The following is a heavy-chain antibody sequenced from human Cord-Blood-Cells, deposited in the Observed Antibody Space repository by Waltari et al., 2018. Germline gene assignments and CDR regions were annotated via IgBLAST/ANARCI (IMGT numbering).Heavy chain of an antibody. Sequence: QVQLVQSGAEVKKPGASVKVSCKVSGYTLTELSMHWVRQDPGKGLEWMGGFEPEEGETIYAQKFQGRVTMTEDTSTDTAYMELSSLRSEDTAVYYCATSRYCSSTSCYAFDIWGQGTMVTVSS. CDR2: FEPEEGET. CDR3: ATSRYCSSTSCYAFDI. V-gene: IGHV1-24*01. J-gene: IGHJ3*02. CDR1: GYTLTELS. D-gene: IGHD2-2*01.